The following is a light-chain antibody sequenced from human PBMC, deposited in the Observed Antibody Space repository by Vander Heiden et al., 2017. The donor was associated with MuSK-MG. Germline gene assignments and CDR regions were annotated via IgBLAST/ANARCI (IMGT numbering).Light chain of an antibody. CDR1: NIGIKS. Sequence: SYVLTQPPSVSVPPGQQATISCGGINIGIKSVHWYQQKPGQAPVLVVYDDSDRPSGIPERFSGSNSGNTATLTISRVEAGDEADYYCQVWDSSSFYVFGSGTKVTVL. CDR2: DDS. CDR3: QVWDSSSFYV. V-gene: IGLV3-21*02. J-gene: IGLJ1*01.